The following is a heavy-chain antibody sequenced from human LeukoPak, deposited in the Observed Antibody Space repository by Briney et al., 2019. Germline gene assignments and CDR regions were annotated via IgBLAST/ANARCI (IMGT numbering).Heavy chain of an antibody. Sequence: GGSLRLSCVVSGFTFSSRSMNWVRQAPGKGPELVSYISPSGSSIFYVDSVKGRFTISRDNAKNSLYLQMNSLRAEGTAVYYCTRGHHGLEYWGQGTLVTVSS. CDR3: TRGHHGLEY. CDR1: GFTFSSRS. CDR2: ISPSGSSI. J-gene: IGHJ4*02. D-gene: IGHD1-14*01. V-gene: IGHV3-21*05.